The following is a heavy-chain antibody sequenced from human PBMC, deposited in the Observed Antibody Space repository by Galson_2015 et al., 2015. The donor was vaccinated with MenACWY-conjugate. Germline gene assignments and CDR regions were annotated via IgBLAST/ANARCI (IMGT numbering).Heavy chain of an antibody. J-gene: IGHJ5*02. CDR1: GYTFTHYA. Sequence: SVKVSCKASGYTFTHYAIHWVRQAPGQGLEWMGWIDTDTGNPTYAQGFAGRFVLSLDTSVDTAYLQISRLTVEDTAVYYCARDQYCSSPSCFEVTSGIDPWGQGTLVTGSS. V-gene: IGHV7-4-1*02. CDR2: IDTDTGNP. D-gene: IGHD2-2*01. CDR3: ARDQYCSSPSCFEVTSGIDP.